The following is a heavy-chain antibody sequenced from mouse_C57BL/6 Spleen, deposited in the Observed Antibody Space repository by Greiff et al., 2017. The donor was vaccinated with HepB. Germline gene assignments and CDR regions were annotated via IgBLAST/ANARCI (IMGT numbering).Heavy chain of an antibody. V-gene: IGHV5-6*01. Sequence: EVKLVESGGDLVKPGGSLKLSCAAPGFTFSSYGMSWVRQTPDKRLEWVATISSGGSYTYYPDSVKGRFTISRDNAKNTLYLQMSSLKSEDTAMYYCARHRAMDYWGQGTSVTVSS. CDR2: ISSGGSYT. J-gene: IGHJ4*01. CDR1: GFTFSSYG. CDR3: ARHRAMDY.